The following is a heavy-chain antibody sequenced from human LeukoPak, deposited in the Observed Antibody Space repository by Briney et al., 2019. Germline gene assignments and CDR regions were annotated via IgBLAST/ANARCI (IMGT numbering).Heavy chain of an antibody. CDR1: GGSISSGGYS. CDR2: IYHSGST. D-gene: IGHD3-3*01. CDR3: ARAKFDFWSGDTGHAFGI. J-gene: IGHJ3*02. V-gene: IGHV4-30-2*01. Sequence: SETLSLTCAVSGGSISSGGYSWSWIRQPPGKGLEWIGYIYHSGSTYYNPSLKSRVTISVDRSKNQFSLKLSSVTAADTAVYYCARAKFDFWSGDTGHAFGIWGKGTMVTVSS.